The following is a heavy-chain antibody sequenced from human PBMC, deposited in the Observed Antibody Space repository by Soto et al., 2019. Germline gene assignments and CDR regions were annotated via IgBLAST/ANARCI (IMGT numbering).Heavy chain of an antibody. Sequence: GGSLRLSCVVSGFTFSGYGMHWVRQAPGKGLEWLAGISHDQTDKYYTDSVKGRFIISRDNSKSTLHLQMNSLRVEDTGVYYCVKDPYSGELAGHLTWFDTWGHGSLVTVSS. CDR1: GFTFSGYG. V-gene: IGHV3-30*18. CDR2: ISHDQTDK. D-gene: IGHD1-7*01. J-gene: IGHJ5*01. CDR3: VKDPYSGELAGHLTWFDT.